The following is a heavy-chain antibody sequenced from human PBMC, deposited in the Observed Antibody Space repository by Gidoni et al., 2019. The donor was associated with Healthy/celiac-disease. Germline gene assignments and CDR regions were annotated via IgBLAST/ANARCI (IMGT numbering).Heavy chain of an antibody. J-gene: IGHJ4*02. CDR1: GGSVSSGSYY. V-gene: IGHV4-61*01. Sequence: QVQLQESGPGLVKPSETLSLTCTVSGGSVSSGSYYWSWIRQPPGKGLAWIGYIYYSGSTNYNPSLKSRVTISVDTSKNQFSLKLSSVTAADTAVYYCAGRWVAATRTFDYWGQGTLVTVSS. CDR3: AGRWVAATRTFDY. CDR2: IYYSGST. D-gene: IGHD2-15*01.